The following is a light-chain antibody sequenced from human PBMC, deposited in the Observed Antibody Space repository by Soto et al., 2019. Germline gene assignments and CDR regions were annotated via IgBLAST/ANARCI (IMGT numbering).Light chain of an antibody. J-gene: IGKJ1*01. Sequence: DLQMTQSPSTLSASVGDRVTITCRASQSISTWLAWYQQKLGEAPKLLIYKASSLQSGVPSRFSGGGSGTEFTLTINSLQPDDFATYYCQQYSSYPTFGQGTKVEIK. CDR2: KAS. CDR1: QSISTW. V-gene: IGKV1-5*03. CDR3: QQYSSYPT.